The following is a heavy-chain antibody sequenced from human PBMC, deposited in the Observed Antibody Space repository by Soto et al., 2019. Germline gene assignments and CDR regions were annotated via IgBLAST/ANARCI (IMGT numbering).Heavy chain of an antibody. CDR3: ASAGYSSGSQFDY. J-gene: IGHJ4*02. CDR2: ISSSSSTI. Sequence: EVQLVESGGGLVQPGGSLRLSCAASGFIFSSYSMNWVRQAPGKGLEWVSYISSSSSTIYYADSVKGRFTISRDNAKNSLYLQMNSLRDEDTAVYYCASAGYSSGSQFDYWGQGTLVTVSS. D-gene: IGHD6-19*01. CDR1: GFIFSSYS. V-gene: IGHV3-48*02.